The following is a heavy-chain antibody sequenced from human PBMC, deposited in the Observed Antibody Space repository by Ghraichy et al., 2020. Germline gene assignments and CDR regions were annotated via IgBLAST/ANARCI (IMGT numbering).Heavy chain of an antibody. CDR1: GYTFTSYY. D-gene: IGHD2-21*02. V-gene: IGHV1-46*01. J-gene: IGHJ5*02. CDR2: INPSGGIT. CDR3: ARGGRRDCGGDCYLNWFDP. Sequence: SVKVSCKASGYTFTSYYMHWVRQAPGQGLEWMGIINPSGGITSYAQKFQGRVTMTRDTSTSTVYMELSSLRSEDTAVYYCARGGRRDCGGDCYLNWFDPWGQGTLVTVSS.